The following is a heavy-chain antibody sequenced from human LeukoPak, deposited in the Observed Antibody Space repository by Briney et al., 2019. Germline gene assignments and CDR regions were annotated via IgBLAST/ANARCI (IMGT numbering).Heavy chain of an antibody. V-gene: IGHV4-59*01. CDR3: ARCAAMDDDYFDF. CDR2: IYYNGRT. D-gene: IGHD6-13*01. CDR1: GXSISGYY. J-gene: IGHJ4*02. Sequence: SETLSLTCTVSGXSISGYYWTWIRQPPRKGLEWIVYIYYNGRTNYTPSHKSRATISVDTSKNQFSLQLSSVTAADTAVYYCARCAAMDDDYFDFWGQGTLVTVSS.